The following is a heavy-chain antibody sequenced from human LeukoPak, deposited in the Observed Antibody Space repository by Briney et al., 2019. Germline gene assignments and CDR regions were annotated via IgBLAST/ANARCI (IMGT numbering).Heavy chain of an antibody. CDR1: GSTFSSYA. CDR2: ISGSGGST. D-gene: IGHD3-22*01. V-gene: IGHV3-23*01. Sequence: PGGSLRLSCAASGSTFSSYAMSWVRQAPGKGLEWVSAISGSGGSTYYADSVKGRFTISRDNSKNTLYLQMNSLRAEDTAVYYCAKLGTMIVVYGIDVWGQGTTVTVSS. J-gene: IGHJ6*02. CDR3: AKLGTMIVVYGIDV.